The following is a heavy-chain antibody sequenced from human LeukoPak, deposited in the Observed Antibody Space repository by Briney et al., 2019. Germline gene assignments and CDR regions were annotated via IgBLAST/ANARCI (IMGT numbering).Heavy chain of an antibody. V-gene: IGHV4-39*01. CDR2: IYYSGST. D-gene: IGHD3-10*01. Sequence: SETLSLTCTVSGGSISSSRYYWGWIRQPPGKGLEWIGTIYYSGSTYYNPSLKSRVTISVDTSKTQFSLKLSSVTAADTAVYYCXRQXYVSGSYYNLDYWGQGTLVTVSS. CDR3: XRQXYVSGSYYNLDY. J-gene: IGHJ4*02. CDR1: GGSISSSRYY.